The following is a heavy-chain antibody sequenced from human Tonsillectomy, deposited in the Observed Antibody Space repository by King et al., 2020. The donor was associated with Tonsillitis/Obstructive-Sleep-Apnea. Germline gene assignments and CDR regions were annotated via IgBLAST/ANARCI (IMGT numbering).Heavy chain of an antibody. CDR1: GFTFSDYY. Sequence: VQLVESRGGLVKPGGSLRLSCAASGFTFSDYYMSWIRQAPGKGLEWVSYISTSSSYTNYADSVKGRFTISRDNAKNSLYLQMNSLRAEDTAVYYCARSTSDAGGDYYYYMDVWGKGTTVTVSS. D-gene: IGHD2/OR15-2a*01. J-gene: IGHJ6*03. CDR2: ISTSSSYT. V-gene: IGHV3-11*05. CDR3: ARSTSDAGGDYYYYMDV.